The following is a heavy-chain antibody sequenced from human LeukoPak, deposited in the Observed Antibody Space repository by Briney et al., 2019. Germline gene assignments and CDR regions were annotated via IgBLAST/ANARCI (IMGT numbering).Heavy chain of an antibody. V-gene: IGHV3-21*01. J-gene: IGHJ6*03. D-gene: IGHD1-26*01. CDR2: ISSSSSYI. CDR3: ASRDPSGSYYYYMDV. CDR1: GFTFSSYS. Sequence: PWGSLRRSCAASGFTFSSYSMNWVRQAPGKGLEWVSSISSSSSYIYYADSVKGRFTISRDNAKNSLYLQMNSLRAEDTAVYYCASRDPSGSYYYYMDVWGKGTTVTISS.